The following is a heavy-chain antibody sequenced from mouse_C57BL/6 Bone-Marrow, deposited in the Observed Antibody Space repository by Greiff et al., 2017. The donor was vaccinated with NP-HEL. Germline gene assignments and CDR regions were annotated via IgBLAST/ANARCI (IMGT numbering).Heavy chain of an antibody. J-gene: IGHJ4*01. CDR2: FHPYNDDT. CDR3: ARGIYYYGSSSYYYAMDY. D-gene: IGHD1-1*01. CDR1: GYTFTTYP. V-gene: IGHV1-47*01. Sequence: VQLQQSGAELVKPGASVKMSCKASGYTFTTYPIEWMKQNHGKSLEWIGNFHPYNDDTKYNEKFKGKATLTVEKSSSTVYLERIRLTSDDSAVYYCARGIYYYGSSSYYYAMDYWGQGTSVTVSS.